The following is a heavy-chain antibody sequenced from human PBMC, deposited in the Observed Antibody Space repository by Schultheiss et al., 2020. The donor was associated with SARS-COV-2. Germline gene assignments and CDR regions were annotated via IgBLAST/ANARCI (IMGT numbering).Heavy chain of an antibody. Sequence: SVKVSCKASGGTFSSYAISWVRQAPGQGLEWMGGIIPIFGTANYAQKFQGRVTITADESTSTAYMELSSLRSEDTAVYYCARTGGYDFWSGPLVDWGQGTLVTVSS. J-gene: IGHJ4*02. D-gene: IGHD3-3*01. V-gene: IGHV1-69*13. CDR3: ARTGGYDFWSGPLVD. CDR2: IIPIFGTA. CDR1: GGTFSSYA.